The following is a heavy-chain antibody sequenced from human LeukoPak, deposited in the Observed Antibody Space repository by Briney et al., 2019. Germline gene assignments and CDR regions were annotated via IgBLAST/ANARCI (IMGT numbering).Heavy chain of an antibody. J-gene: IGHJ3*02. D-gene: IGHD1-26*01. CDR1: GGSISSYY. CDR2: IYYSGST. CDR3: ASLQGYYDAFDI. Sequence: WETLSLTCTVSGGSISSYYWSWIRQPPGKGLEWIGYIYYSGSTNYNPSLKSRVTISVDTSKNQFSLKLSSVTAADTAVYYCASLQGYYDAFDIWGQGTMVTVSS. V-gene: IGHV4-59*08.